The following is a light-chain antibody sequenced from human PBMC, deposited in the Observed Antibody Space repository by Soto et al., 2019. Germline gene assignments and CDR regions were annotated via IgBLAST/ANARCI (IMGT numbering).Light chain of an antibody. CDR2: RDI. V-gene: IGLV1-40*01. CDR3: QSYDSSLSGSRI. CDR1: SSNIGAGHD. J-gene: IGLJ2*01. Sequence: QSVLTQPPSVSGAPGQRVTISCTGSSSNIGAGHDVHWYQQLPGTAPRILIYRDINRPSGVPDRFSGSKSGTSASLAITGLQAEDEANYYCQSYDSSLSGSRIFGEGTKLTVL.